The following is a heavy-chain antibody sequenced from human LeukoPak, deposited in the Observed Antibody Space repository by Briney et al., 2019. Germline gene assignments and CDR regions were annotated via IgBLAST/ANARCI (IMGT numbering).Heavy chain of an antibody. J-gene: IGHJ6*02. CDR3: AKDIRYDLYYGMDV. V-gene: IGHV3-9*01. Sequence: GGSLRLSCAASGFTFDDYAMHWVRQAPGKGLEWVSGISWNSGSIGYADPVKGRFTISRDNAKNSLYLQMNSLRAEDTALYYCAKDIRYDLYYGMDVWGQGTTVTVSS. CDR1: GFTFDDYA. D-gene: IGHD5-12*01. CDR2: ISWNSGSI.